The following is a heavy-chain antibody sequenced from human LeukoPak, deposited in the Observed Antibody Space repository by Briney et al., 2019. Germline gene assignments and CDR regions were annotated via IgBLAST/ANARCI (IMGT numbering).Heavy chain of an antibody. D-gene: IGHD3-16*01. V-gene: IGHV4-4*07. Sequence: PSETLSLTCSVSSRSINSYYWGWVRQPAGRGLEWIGRIYTTGKTDYNPALKSRLTMSVDTSKRQFSLNLTSVTAADTAIYFCARHGYTASHYFLDFWSQGTLVTVSS. J-gene: IGHJ4*02. CDR3: ARHGYTASHYFLDF. CDR2: IYTTGKT. CDR1: SRSINSYY.